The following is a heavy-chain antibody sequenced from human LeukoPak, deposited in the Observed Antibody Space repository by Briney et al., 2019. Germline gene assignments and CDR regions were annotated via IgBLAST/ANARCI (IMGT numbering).Heavy chain of an antibody. D-gene: IGHD5-12*01. CDR1: GDSNNTYH. V-gene: IGHV4-59*01. J-gene: IGHJ4*02. Sequence: SETLSLTCTVSGDSNNTYHWIWIRQPPGKTLELIGYMYYSGSTSYNPSLKRRVTISLDAPKIQFSLRLNSVTAAGTVVYYCARGVAGYGPYDYWGQGTLVSV. CDR2: MYYSGST. CDR3: ARGVAGYGPYDY.